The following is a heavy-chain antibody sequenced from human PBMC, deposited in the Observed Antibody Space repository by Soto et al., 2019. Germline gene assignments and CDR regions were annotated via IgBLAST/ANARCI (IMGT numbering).Heavy chain of an antibody. V-gene: IGHV4-59*01. CDR3: ARGTDRGGRGYFDL. J-gene: IGHJ2*01. CDR1: GGSISSYY. D-gene: IGHD3-16*01. Sequence: TLSLTCTVSGGSISSYYWSWIRQPPGKGLEWIGYIYYSGSTNYNPSLKSRVTISVDTSKNQFSLKLSSVTAADTAVYYCARGTDRGGRGYFDLWGRGTLVTVSS. CDR2: IYYSGST.